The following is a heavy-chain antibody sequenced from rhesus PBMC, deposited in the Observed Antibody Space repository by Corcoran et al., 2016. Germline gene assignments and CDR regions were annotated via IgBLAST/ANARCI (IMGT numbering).Heavy chain of an antibody. Sequence: QVQLQQWGEGLVKPSETLSLTCAVYGGSISAYHYWSWIRQPPGKGLEWIGYIYANSASTNYNPSLKNPVTISKDRSRNQFSLKLTSVTAADTAVYYCARGGTGGLDSWGQGVVVTVSS. V-gene: IGHV4-73*01. CDR1: GGSISAYHY. CDR3: ARGGTGGLDS. J-gene: IGHJ6*01. D-gene: IGHD5-24*01. CDR2: IYANSAST.